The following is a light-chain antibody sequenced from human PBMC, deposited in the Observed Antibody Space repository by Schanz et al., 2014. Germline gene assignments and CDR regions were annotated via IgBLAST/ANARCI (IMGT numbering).Light chain of an antibody. CDR2: DVN. CDR3: CSYAGSSTFVV. V-gene: IGLV2-23*02. CDR1: SSDVGGYNF. J-gene: IGLJ2*01. Sequence: QSALTQPASVSGSPGQSITISCTGTSSDVGGYNFVSWYQQHPGKAPKVMIYDVNNRPSGVSNRFSGSKSGNTASLTISGLQAEDEADYYCCSYAGSSTFVVFGGGTKLTVL.